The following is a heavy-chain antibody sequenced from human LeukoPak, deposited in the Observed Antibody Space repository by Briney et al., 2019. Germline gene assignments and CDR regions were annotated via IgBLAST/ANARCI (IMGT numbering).Heavy chain of an antibody. V-gene: IGHV1-58*02. CDR3: AAAYYDSSGYRT. CDR2: IVVGSGNT. Sequence: SVKVSCKASGFTFTSSAMQWVRQARGQRLEWIGWIVVGSGNTNYAQKFQERVTITRDMSTSTAYMELSSLRSEDTAVYYCAAAYYDSSGYRTWGQGTLVTVSS. D-gene: IGHD3-22*01. CDR1: GFTFTSSA. J-gene: IGHJ5*02.